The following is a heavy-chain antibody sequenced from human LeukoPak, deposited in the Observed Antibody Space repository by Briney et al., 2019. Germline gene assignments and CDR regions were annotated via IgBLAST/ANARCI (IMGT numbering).Heavy chain of an antibody. D-gene: IGHD2-15*01. CDR2: ISDSGGST. J-gene: IGHJ6*02. CDR3: VRGYSFGPYGMDV. V-gene: IGHV3-64D*09. Sequence: PGGSLRLSCSASGFPFSSYAMHWVRQAPGKGLEYVSAISDSGGSTYYADSVKGRLTISRDNSKNMLYLQMSSLRAEDTAVYFCVRGYSFGPYGMDVWGQGTTVTVSS. CDR1: GFPFSSYA.